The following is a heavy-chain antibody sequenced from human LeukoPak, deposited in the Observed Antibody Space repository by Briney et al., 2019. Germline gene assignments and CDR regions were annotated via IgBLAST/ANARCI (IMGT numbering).Heavy chain of an antibody. J-gene: IGHJ3*02. D-gene: IGHD3-16*02. CDR1: GFTFSSYG. V-gene: IGHV3-30*18. CDR3: AKIGDYVWGSYRYILGVNAFDI. Sequence: QPGGSLRLSCAASGFTFSSYGMHWVRQAPGKGLEWVAVISYDGSNKYSADSVKGRFTISRDNSKNTLYLQMNSLRAEDTAVYYCAKIGDYVWGSYRYILGVNAFDIWGQGTMVTVSS. CDR2: ISYDGSNK.